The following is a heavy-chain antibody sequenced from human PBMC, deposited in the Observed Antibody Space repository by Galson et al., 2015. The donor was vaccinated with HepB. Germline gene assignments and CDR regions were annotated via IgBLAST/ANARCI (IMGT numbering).Heavy chain of an antibody. CDR2: VYYTGDT. CDR3: ASLVGASPGYY. J-gene: IGHJ4*02. V-gene: IGHV4-39*01. Sequence: ETLSLTCAVSGDSVSRGSYYWGWIRQPPGKGLEWIGSVYYTGDTYYNPPLKSRVTVSMDTSKNQFSLKLRSVTAADTAVYYCASLVGASPGYYWGQGTLVTVSS. D-gene: IGHD1-26*01. CDR1: GDSVSRGSYY.